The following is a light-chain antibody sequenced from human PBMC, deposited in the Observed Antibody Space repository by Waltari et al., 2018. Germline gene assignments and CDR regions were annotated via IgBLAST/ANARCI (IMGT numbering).Light chain of an antibody. J-gene: IGLJ3*02. CDR2: DVI. V-gene: IGLV2-14*03. Sequence: QSALTQPAPVPGPLAQSITISCTGTISDVGGFNSVSWYQVHPGQAPRVMIYDVINRPSGVSDRFSASKSGNTASLTISGLQAEDEGDYYCSSQSTNSVVLFGGGTKLTVL. CDR3: SSQSTNSVVL. CDR1: ISDVGGFNS.